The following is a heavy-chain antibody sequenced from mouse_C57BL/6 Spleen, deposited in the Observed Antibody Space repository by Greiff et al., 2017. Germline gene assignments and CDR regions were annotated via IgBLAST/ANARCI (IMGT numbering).Heavy chain of an antibody. CDR1: GYTFTSYG. CDR3: ARDSGSKFAY. Sequence: VQLQQSGAELARPGASVKLSCKASGYTFTSYGISWVKQRTGQGLEWIGEIYPRSGNTYYNEKFKGKATLTADKSSSTAYMELRSLTSEDSAVYFCARDSGSKFAYWGQGTLVTVSA. D-gene: IGHD1-1*01. V-gene: IGHV1-81*01. CDR2: IYPRSGNT. J-gene: IGHJ3*01.